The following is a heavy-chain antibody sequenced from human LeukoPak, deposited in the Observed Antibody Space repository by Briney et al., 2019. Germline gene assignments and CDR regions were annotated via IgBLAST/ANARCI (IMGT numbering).Heavy chain of an antibody. J-gene: IGHJ6*03. CDR1: GWSFSGYY. Sequence: SDTLSLTCAVSGWSFSGYYWHWIRQPPGKGLEWIGEINHNGSTNYNPSLKSRGTISVDTSKSQFSLKLSSVTAADTAVYYCARGDCTNGVCSENYYYYYMDVWGKGTTVTVSS. CDR2: INHNGST. CDR3: ARGDCTNGVCSENYYYYYMDV. D-gene: IGHD2-8*01. V-gene: IGHV4-34*01.